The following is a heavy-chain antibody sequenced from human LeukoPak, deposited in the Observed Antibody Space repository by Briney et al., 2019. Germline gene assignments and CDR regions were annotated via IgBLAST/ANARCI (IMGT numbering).Heavy chain of an antibody. Sequence: GRSLRLSCAASGFTFSSYGMHWVRQAPGKGLGWVAVIWYDGSNKYYADSVKGRFTISRDNSKNTLYLQMNSLRAEDTAVYSCARGSVSSSWSWFDPWGQGALVTVSS. CDR1: GFTFSSYG. J-gene: IGHJ5*02. CDR3: ARGSVSSSWSWFDP. D-gene: IGHD6-13*01. V-gene: IGHV3-33*01. CDR2: IWYDGSNK.